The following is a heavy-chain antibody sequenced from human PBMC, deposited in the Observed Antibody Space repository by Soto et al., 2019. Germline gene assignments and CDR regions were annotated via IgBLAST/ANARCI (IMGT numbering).Heavy chain of an antibody. Sequence: PGGSMRLSCAASGFTFANSWMHWIRQAPGKGPEWVSRVTGDGHTIQYADSVKGRFTVSRDNAKNTLYLQMNSLRAEDTAVYYCATAEVDYWGPGTLGTVAS. CDR3: ATAEVDY. CDR1: GFTFANSW. CDR2: VTGDGHTI. V-gene: IGHV3-74*01. J-gene: IGHJ4*02.